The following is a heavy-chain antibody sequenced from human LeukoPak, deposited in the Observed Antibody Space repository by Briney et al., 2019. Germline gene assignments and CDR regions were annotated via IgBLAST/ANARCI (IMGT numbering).Heavy chain of an antibody. J-gene: IGHJ4*02. CDR3: ESVGRWEDFQHDY. V-gene: IGHV3-23*01. CDR2: ISGSDGTT. D-gene: IGHD1-26*01. CDR1: GFTFSSYA. Sequence: PGGSLRLSCAASGFTFSSYAMTWVRQAPGKGLEWVSAISGSDGTTYYADSVKGRFTISRDNSKNTLSLQMNSLRAEDTAVYYFESVGRWEDFQHDYRVQGTLATV.